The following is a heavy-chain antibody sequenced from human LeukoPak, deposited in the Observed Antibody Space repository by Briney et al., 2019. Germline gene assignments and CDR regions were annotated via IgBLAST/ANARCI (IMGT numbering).Heavy chain of an antibody. V-gene: IGHV1-2*02. CDR2: INPNSGGT. CDR3: ARDAGDIVVVTGAFDI. CDR1: GYTFTGYY. J-gene: IGHJ3*02. D-gene: IGHD2-21*02. Sequence: ASVKVSCKASGYTFTGYYMHWVRQAPGQGLEWMGWINPNSGGTNYAQKFQGRVTMTRDTSISTAYMELSRLRSVDTAVYYCARDAGDIVVVTGAFDIWGQGTMVTVSS.